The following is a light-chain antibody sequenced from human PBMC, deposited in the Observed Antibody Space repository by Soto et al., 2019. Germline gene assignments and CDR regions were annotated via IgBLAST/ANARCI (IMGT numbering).Light chain of an antibody. V-gene: IGLV1-40*01. CDR2: GNN. Sequence: QSVLTQPPSVSGAPGQRVTISCTGSSSNTGAGYDMHWYQQLPGMAPKLLIYGNNNRPSGVPDRFSGSKSGTSASLAITGLQAEDEADYYCQSYDSTLSGWVFGGGTKLTVL. CDR3: QSYDSTLSGWV. CDR1: SSNTGAGYD. J-gene: IGLJ3*02.